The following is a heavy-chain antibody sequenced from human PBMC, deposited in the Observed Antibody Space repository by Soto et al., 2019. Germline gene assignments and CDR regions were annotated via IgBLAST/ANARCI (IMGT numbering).Heavy chain of an antibody. D-gene: IGHD2-8*01. CDR2: ISGYNGDT. CDR3: AKNGQPPYYYYGLDV. CDR1: GYTFTRYG. J-gene: IGHJ6*02. V-gene: IGHV1-18*01. Sequence: ASVKVSCKASGYTFTRYGISWVRQAPGQGLEWMGWISGYNGDTNYAREFQGRVSMTIDTSTTTAYMELRSLTSDDTAVYYCAKNGQPPYYYYGLDVWGQGTKVTVSS.